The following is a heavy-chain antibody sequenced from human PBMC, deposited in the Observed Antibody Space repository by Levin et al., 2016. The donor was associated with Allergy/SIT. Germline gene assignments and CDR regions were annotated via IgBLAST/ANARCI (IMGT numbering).Heavy chain of an antibody. CDR3: AREGLSDRDSSDLDY. V-gene: IGHV3-33*05. CDR1: GFIFGDYP. J-gene: IGHJ4*02. D-gene: IGHD5-24*01. Sequence: GESLKISCAASGFIFGDYPMHWVRQAPGKGLEWVAMILFDGSATYYPDSVKGRFTISRDNSKNTLYLQMNSLRADDTAVYYCAREGLSDRDSSDLDYWGQGTLVTVSS. CDR2: ILFDGSAT.